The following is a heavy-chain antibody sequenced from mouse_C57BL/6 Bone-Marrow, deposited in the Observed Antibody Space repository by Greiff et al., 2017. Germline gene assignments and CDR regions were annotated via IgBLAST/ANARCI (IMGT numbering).Heavy chain of an antibody. V-gene: IGHV1-69*01. CDR2: IDPSDSYT. CDR3: ARALDYGSSYNY. Sequence: QVQLQQSGAELVMPGASVKLSCKASGYTFTSYWMHWVKQRPGQGLEWIGEIDPSDSYTNYNQKFKGKSTLTVDKSSSTAYMQLSSLTSEDSAVYYCARALDYGSSYNYWGQGTTLTVSS. D-gene: IGHD1-1*01. CDR1: GYTFTSYW. J-gene: IGHJ2*01.